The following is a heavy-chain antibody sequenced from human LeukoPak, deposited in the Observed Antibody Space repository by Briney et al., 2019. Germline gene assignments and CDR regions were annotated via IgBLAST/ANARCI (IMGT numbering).Heavy chain of an antibody. CDR2: ISGSSVTI. CDR3: ARVSYGSGLDY. J-gene: IGHJ4*02. D-gene: IGHD3-10*01. V-gene: IGHV3-48*04. CDR1: GFTFSSYS. Sequence: GGSLRLSCAASGFTFSSYSMNWVRQAPGKGLEWVAHISGSSVTIYYADSVKGRFTISRDNAKNAVYLQMDNVRVEDTAVYYCARVSYGSGLDYWGQGTLVTVSS.